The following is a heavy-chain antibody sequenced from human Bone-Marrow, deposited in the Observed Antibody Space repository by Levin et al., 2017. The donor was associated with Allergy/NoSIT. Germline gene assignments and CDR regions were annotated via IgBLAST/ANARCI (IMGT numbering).Heavy chain of an antibody. CDR3: AKDRGVQGVY. D-gene: IGHD3-10*01. CDR1: GFTFSSNA. CDR2: ISGSGGST. J-gene: IGHJ4*02. V-gene: IGHV3-23*01. Sequence: GESLKISCTASGFTFSSNAMSWVRQAPGKGLEWVSAISGSGGSTYYADSVKGRFTISRDNSKNTLYLQMNSLRAEDTAVYYCAKDRGVQGVYWGQGPLVTVSS.